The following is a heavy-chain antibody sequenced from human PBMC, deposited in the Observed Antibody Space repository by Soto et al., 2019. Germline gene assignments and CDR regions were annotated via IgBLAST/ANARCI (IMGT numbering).Heavy chain of an antibody. CDR3: ASPNNNYYDSSGYSGIFDY. V-gene: IGHV1-2*02. CDR2: INPNSGAT. J-gene: IGHJ4*02. Sequence: GASVKVSCKASGYTFIGYYMHRVRQAPGQGLEWMGWINPNSGATNYAQNFQGRVTMTSDTSISTAYMDLSRLRSADTAVYYCASPNNNYYDSSGYSGIFDYWGQGTLVTVSS. D-gene: IGHD3-22*01. CDR1: GYTFIGYY.